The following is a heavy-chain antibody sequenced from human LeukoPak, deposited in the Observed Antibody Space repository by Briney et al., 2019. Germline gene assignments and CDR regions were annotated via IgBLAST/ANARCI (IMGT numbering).Heavy chain of an antibody. Sequence: ASVKVSCKASGYTFTGYYMHWVRQAPGQGLEWMGWINPNSGGTNYAQKFQGWVTMTRDTSISTAYMELSRLRSDDTAVYYCARARDYYGSGSIKYYFDYWGQGTLVTVSS. J-gene: IGHJ4*02. CDR3: ARARDYYGSGSIKYYFDY. V-gene: IGHV1-2*04. D-gene: IGHD3-10*01. CDR2: INPNSGGT. CDR1: GYTFTGYY.